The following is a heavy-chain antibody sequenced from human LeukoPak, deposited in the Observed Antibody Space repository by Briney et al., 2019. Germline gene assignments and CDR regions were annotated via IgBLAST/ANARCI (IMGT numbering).Heavy chain of an antibody. D-gene: IGHD1-26*01. CDR3: AKDFSSWGPSGMDV. CDR2: ISSSGGTT. CDR1: GITFSSYA. J-gene: IGHJ6*02. Sequence: GGSLRLSCEASGITFSSYAMSWVRPAPGKGLEGVSGISSSGGTTYYADSVKGRFTISRDNSKNTLYLQMNSLRAEDTAVYYCAKDFSSWGPSGMDVWGQGTTVTVSS. V-gene: IGHV3-23*01.